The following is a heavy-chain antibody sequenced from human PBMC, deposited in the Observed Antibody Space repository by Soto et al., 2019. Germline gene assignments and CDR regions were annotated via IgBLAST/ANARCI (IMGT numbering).Heavy chain of an antibody. CDR1: GGSISSYY. Sequence: SETLSLTCTVSGGSISSYYWSWIRQPPGKGLEWIGYIYYSGSTNYNPSLKSRVTISVDTSKNQFSLKLSSVTAADTAVYYCAREVSHSYYYGMDAWGQGTTVTVSS. J-gene: IGHJ6*02. V-gene: IGHV4-59*01. CDR2: IYYSGST. D-gene: IGHD1-20*01. CDR3: AREVSHSYYYGMDA.